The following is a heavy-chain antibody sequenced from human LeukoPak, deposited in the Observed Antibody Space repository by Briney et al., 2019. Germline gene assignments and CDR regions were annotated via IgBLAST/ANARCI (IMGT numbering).Heavy chain of an antibody. CDR3: ASQPTTSGTLY. J-gene: IGHJ4*02. CDR1: GFTFGDYY. V-gene: IGHV3-11*04. Sequence: GGSLRLSCAASGFTFGDYYMTWIRQAPGKGLEWVSYISSSGTTIYYADSVKGRFTISRDNAKKSLYLQMNSLRAEDTAVYYCASQPTTSGTLYWGQETLVTVSS. CDR2: ISSSGTTI. D-gene: IGHD3-10*01.